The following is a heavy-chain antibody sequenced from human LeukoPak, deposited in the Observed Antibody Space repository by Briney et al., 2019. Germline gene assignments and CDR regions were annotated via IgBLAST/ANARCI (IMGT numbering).Heavy chain of an antibody. D-gene: IGHD2-15*01. J-gene: IGHJ6*02. CDR2: INPNSGGT. CDR1: GYTFTGYY. V-gene: IGHV1-2*02. CDR3: ARDIVATAGYCSGGSCHWYYYGMDV. Sequence: ASVKVSCKASGYTFTGYYMHWVRQAPGQGLEWMGWINPNSGGTNYAQKFQGRVTMTRDTSISTAYMELSRLRSGDTAVYYCARDIVATAGYCSGGSCHWYYYGMDVWGQGTTVTVSS.